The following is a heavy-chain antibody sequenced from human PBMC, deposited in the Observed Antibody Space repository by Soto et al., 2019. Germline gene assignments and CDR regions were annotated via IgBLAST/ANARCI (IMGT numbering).Heavy chain of an antibody. D-gene: IGHD2-2*01. CDR1: GGSVSSGSYY. V-gene: IGHV4-61*01. Sequence: PSETLSLTCTVSGGSVSSGSYYWSWIRQPPGKGLEWIGYIYYSGSTNYNPSLKSRVTISVDTSKNQFSLKLSSVTAADTAVYYCARAGGDIVVVPASQRFDPWGQGTLVTAPQ. J-gene: IGHJ5*02. CDR3: ARAGGDIVVVPASQRFDP. CDR2: IYYSGST.